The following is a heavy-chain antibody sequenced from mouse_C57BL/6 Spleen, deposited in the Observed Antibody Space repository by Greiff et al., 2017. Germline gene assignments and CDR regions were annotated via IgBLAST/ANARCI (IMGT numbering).Heavy chain of an antibody. J-gene: IGHJ4*01. D-gene: IGHD2-1*01. CDR1: GYTFTDYN. CDR3: ARAGGNYSYYYAMDY. CDR2: INPNNGGT. Sequence: EVQLQESGPELVKPGASVKIPCKASGYTFTDYNMDWVKQSHGKSLEWIGDINPNNGGTIYNQKFKGKATLTVDKSSSTAYMELRSLTSEDTAVYYCARAGGNYSYYYAMDYWGQGTSVTVSS. V-gene: IGHV1-18*01.